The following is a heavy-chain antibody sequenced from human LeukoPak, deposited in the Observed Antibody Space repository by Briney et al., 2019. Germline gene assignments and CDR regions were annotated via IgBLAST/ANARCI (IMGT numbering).Heavy chain of an antibody. CDR2: IYYSGST. Sequence: SETLSLTCTVSGGSISSSSYYWGWIRQPPGKGLEWIGSIYYSGSTYYNPSLKSRVTISVDTSKNQFSLKLSSVTAADTAVYYCARHGRSGSHFDYWGQGTLVTVSS. D-gene: IGHD1-26*01. V-gene: IGHV4-39*01. CDR3: ARHGRSGSHFDY. CDR1: GGSISSSSYY. J-gene: IGHJ4*02.